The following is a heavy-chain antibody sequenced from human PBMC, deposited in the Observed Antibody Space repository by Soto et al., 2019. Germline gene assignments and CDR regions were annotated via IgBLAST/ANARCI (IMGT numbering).Heavy chain of an antibody. V-gene: IGHV1-69*12. Sequence: QVQLVQSGAEVKKPGSSVKVSCKASGGTFSSYAISWVRQAPGQGLEWMGGIIPIFGTANYAQKFQGRVTITADESTSTAFMELSSLSSEDTAVYCCATDPVVRGVIADWGQGTLVTVSS. CDR2: IIPIFGTA. CDR3: ATDPVVRGVIAD. CDR1: GGTFSSYA. J-gene: IGHJ4*02. D-gene: IGHD3-10*01.